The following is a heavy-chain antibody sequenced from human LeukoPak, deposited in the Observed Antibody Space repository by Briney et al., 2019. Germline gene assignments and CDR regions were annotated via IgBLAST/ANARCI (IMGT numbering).Heavy chain of an antibody. J-gene: IGHJ4*02. D-gene: IGHD5-12*01. CDR2: INPNSGGT. CDR1: GYTFTGYY. CDR3: ASGGYDHSRRY. V-gene: IGHV1-2*02. Sequence: GASVKVSCKASGYTFTGYYMHWVRQAPGQGLEWMGWINPNSGGTNYAQNFQGRVTMTRDTSISTAYMELSSLRSEDTAVYYCASGGYDHSRRYWGQGTLVTVSS.